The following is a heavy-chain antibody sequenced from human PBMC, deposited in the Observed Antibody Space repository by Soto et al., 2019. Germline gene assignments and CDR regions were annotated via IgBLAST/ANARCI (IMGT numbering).Heavy chain of an antibody. CDR2: IYYSGST. Sequence: PSETLSLTCTVSGGSISSGDYYWSWIRQPPGKGLEWIGYIYYSGSTYYNPSLKDRDTISVDTSKNQFSLKLSSVTAADTAVYYCARGYYYDSSGYWRQSYYYYSMDVWGQGTTVTVSS. J-gene: IGHJ6*02. CDR3: ARGYYYDSSGYWRQSYYYYSMDV. V-gene: IGHV4-30-4*01. CDR1: GGSISSGDYY. D-gene: IGHD3-22*01.